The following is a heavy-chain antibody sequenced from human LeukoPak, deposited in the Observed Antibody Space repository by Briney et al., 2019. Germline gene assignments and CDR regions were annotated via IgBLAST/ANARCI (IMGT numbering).Heavy chain of an antibody. Sequence: GSLRLSCAASGFTFSSYWMHWIRQPPGKGLEWIGSIYFSGTTYYNPSLKSRVTISVDTSKNQFSLDLSSVTAADTAVYYCARLSCTTSSCSHGGFYYYGMDVWGQGTTVTVSS. CDR1: GFTFSSYW. J-gene: IGHJ6*02. CDR3: ARLSCTTSSCSHGGFYYYGMDV. V-gene: IGHV4-39*01. D-gene: IGHD2-15*01. CDR2: IYFSGTT.